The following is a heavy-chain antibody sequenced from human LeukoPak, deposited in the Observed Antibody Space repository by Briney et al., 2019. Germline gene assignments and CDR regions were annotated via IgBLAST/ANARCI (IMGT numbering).Heavy chain of an antibody. D-gene: IGHD3-22*01. V-gene: IGHV1-69*04. Sequence: SVKVSCKASGGTFSSYAISWVRQAPGQGLEWMGRIIPILGIANYAQKFQGRVTITADKSTSTAYMELSSLRSEDTAVYYCAREYYYDSSGYSEPFDYWGQGTLVTVSS. J-gene: IGHJ4*02. CDR2: IIPILGIA. CDR1: GGTFSSYA. CDR3: AREYYYDSSGYSEPFDY.